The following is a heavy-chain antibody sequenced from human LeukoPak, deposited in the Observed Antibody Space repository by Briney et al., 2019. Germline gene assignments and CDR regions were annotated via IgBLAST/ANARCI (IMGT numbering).Heavy chain of an antibody. Sequence: ASETLSLTCTVSGGSISSYYWSWIRQPPGKGLEWIGYIYYSGSTNYNPSLKSRVTISVDTSKNQFSLKLSSVTAAATAVYYCARSRTVTTFDYWGQGTLVTVSS. CDR2: IYYSGST. CDR1: GGSISSYY. J-gene: IGHJ4*02. CDR3: ARSRTVTTFDY. D-gene: IGHD4-17*01. V-gene: IGHV4-59*01.